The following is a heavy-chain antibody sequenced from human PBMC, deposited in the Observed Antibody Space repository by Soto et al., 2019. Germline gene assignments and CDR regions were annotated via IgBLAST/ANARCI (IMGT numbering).Heavy chain of an antibody. V-gene: IGHV3-33*01. J-gene: IGHJ6*02. D-gene: IGHD4-17*01. CDR2: IWYEGSNK. CDR1: GFTFSSYG. CDR3: ARATVVSSALSYGMDV. Sequence: QPGGSLRLSCAASGFTFSSYGMHWVRQAPGKGLEWVAVIWYEGSNKYYADSLKGRITISRDNSKNTLYLQMNSLRAEDTAVYYCARATVVSSALSYGMDVWGRGTTLTVSS.